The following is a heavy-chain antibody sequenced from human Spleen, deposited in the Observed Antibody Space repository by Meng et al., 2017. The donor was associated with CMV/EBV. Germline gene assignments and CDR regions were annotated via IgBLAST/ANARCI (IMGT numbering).Heavy chain of an antibody. Sequence: TCPVSGGSVSSGSFYWSWIRQPPGKGLEWIGYIYYNGSTNYNPSLKSRVTISVDTSKNQFSLKLSSVTAADTAVYYCAREAYILNWFDPWGQGTLV. CDR2: IYYNGST. J-gene: IGHJ5*02. V-gene: IGHV4-61*01. CDR1: GGSVSSGSFY. D-gene: IGHD1-14*01. CDR3: AREAYILNWFDP.